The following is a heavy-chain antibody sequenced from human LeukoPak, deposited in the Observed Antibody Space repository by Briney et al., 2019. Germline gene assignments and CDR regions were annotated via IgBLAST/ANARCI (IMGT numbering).Heavy chain of an antibody. CDR1: GYTFTSYD. V-gene: IGHV1-8*01. CDR3: STGPRVVNYYYYYGMDV. J-gene: IGHJ6*02. CDR2: MNPNSGNT. Sequence: SVKVSCKAAGYTFTSYDINWVRQATGQGMEWMGWMNPNSGNTGYAQKFQGRVTMTRNTSKSKAYIELISLISEDTAVYYCSTGPRVVNYYYYYGMDVWGQGTTVTVSS. D-gene: IGHD3-3*01.